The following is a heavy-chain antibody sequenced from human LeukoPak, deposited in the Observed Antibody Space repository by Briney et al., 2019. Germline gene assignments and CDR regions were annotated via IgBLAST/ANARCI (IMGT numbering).Heavy chain of an antibody. V-gene: IGHV4-38-2*01. Sequence: SETLSLTCAVSGYSLSSGYFWGWIRQPPGEGLEWIGILYNRGSTYYNPSLKSRVTMSIDTSKNQFSLNLSSVTAADAAVYYCARVYGFVYGPYFDYWGPGTLVTVSS. CDR1: GYSLSSGYF. CDR2: LYNRGST. D-gene: IGHD3-10*01. J-gene: IGHJ4*02. CDR3: ARVYGFVYGPYFDY.